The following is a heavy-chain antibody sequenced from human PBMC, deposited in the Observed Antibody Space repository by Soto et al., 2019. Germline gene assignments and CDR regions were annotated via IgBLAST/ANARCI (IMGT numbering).Heavy chain of an antibody. Sequence: QVQLVQSGDEVKKTGASVKVSCRASGYTLTNYGISWVRQAPGQGLFWMGWISGHNGNTLYAQNVQARLTLTIDTSTNTAYMELMSLKIDDTAMYYGVRDWQLSPWGQGTLVTVSS. V-gene: IGHV1-18*01. CDR2: ISGHNGNT. CDR3: VRDWQLSP. D-gene: IGHD1-1*01. CDR1: GYTLTNYG. J-gene: IGHJ5*02.